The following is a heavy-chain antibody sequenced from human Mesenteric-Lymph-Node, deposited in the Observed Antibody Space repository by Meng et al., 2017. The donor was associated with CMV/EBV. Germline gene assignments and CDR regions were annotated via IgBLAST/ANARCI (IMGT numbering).Heavy chain of an antibody. CDR1: GDSISSFYY. J-gene: IGHJ5*02. CDR2: VHYTGST. CDR3: ARPFPSWQSPRLDPFGA. V-gene: IGHV4-39*01. D-gene: IGHD6-19*01. Sequence: QARGSGPGQVKPSATLSLTCTVSGDSISSFYYWGWIRQPPGRGLEWIGSVHYTGSTYYSPSLKSRVTVSVDTSKNQFSLRLTSVTAADTAVYYCARPFPSWQSPRLDPFGAWGQGTLVTVSS.